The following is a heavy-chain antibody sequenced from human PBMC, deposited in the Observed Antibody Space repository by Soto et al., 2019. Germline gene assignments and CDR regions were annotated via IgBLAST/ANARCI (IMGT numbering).Heavy chain of an antibody. CDR3: VNWNDEDVD. D-gene: IGHD1-1*01. CDR1: GLTFSKYA. J-gene: IGHJ4*01. CDR2: ISGTAVST. Sequence: EVVLLESGGGLAQPGGSLRLSCVASGLTFSKYAMNWVRQAPGKGLEWVASISGTAVSTDYADSVKGRFTISRDNSKNTVSLQIDNLRVEDTATYFCVNWNDEDVDWGQGTLVAVSS. V-gene: IGHV3-23*01.